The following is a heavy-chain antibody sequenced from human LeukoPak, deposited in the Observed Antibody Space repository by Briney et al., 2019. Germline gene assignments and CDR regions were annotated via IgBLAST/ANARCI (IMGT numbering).Heavy chain of an antibody. CDR3: AKDRFSGTKAHAFDI. Sequence: PGGSLRLSCAASGFTFSSYGMHWVRQAPGKGLEWVACIRYDGSNKYYADSVKGRFTISRDNSKNTLYLQMNSLRAEDTAVYYCAKDRFSGTKAHAFDIWGQGTMVTVSS. D-gene: IGHD1-7*01. CDR2: IRYDGSNK. J-gene: IGHJ3*02. CDR1: GFTFSSYG. V-gene: IGHV3-30*02.